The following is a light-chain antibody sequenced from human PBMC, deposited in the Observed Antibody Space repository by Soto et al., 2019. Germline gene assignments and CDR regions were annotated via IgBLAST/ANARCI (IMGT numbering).Light chain of an antibody. CDR1: SSDVGGYNY. J-gene: IGLJ1*01. CDR3: CSYAGSYTFGYV. CDR2: DVS. V-gene: IGLV2-11*01. Sequence: QSVLTQPRSVSGSPGQSVTISCTGTSSDVGGYNYVSWYQQHPGKAPKLMIYDVSKRPSGVLDRFSGSKSGNTASLTISGLQAEDEADYYCCSYAGSYTFGYVFGTGTKVTVL.